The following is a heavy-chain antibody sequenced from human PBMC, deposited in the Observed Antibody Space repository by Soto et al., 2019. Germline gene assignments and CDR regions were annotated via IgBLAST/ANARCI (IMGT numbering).Heavy chain of an antibody. CDR1: GGTFSSYA. J-gene: IGHJ6*02. V-gene: IGHV1-69*06. Sequence: ASVKVSCKASGGTFSSYAISWVRQAPGQGLEWMGGIIPIFGTANYAQKFQGRVTITADKSTSTAYMELSSLRSEDTAVYYCSGEYYWNDVRCYYGMDVWGQGTTVTVSS. D-gene: IGHD1-20*01. CDR2: IIPIFGTA. CDR3: SGEYYWNDVRCYYGMDV.